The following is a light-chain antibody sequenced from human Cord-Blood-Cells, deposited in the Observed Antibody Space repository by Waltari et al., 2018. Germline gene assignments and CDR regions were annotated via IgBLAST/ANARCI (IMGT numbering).Light chain of an antibody. Sequence: QSALTQPASVSGSPGQSITISCTGTSSDVGGYNYVSWDQQHPGKAPKLMIYDVSNRPSGVSNRFSGSKSGNTASLTISGLQAEDEVDYYCSSYTSSSTLWVFGGGTKLTVL. CDR1: SSDVGGYNY. CDR3: SSYTSSSTLWV. V-gene: IGLV2-14*03. J-gene: IGLJ3*02. CDR2: DVS.